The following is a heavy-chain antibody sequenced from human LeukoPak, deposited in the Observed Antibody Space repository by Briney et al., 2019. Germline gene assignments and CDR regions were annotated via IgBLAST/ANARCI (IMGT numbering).Heavy chain of an antibody. Sequence: SETLSLTCSVSGDSIGSYYWTWIRQSPGKGLEWIGYIYYSGSTNYSPSLKSRVTISVDTSNDQFSLQLRSVTAADTAIYYCARGRARDGSYPWLDSWGQGTLVTVSS. V-gene: IGHV4-59*01. CDR2: IYYSGST. CDR3: ARGRARDGSYPWLDS. D-gene: IGHD3-16*02. J-gene: IGHJ5*01. CDR1: GDSIGSYY.